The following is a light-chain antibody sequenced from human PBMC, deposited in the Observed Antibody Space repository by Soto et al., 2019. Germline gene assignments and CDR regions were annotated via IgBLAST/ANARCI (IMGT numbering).Light chain of an antibody. Sequence: EIVLTQSPATLSLSPGERATLSCRASQSVSSYLAWYQQKPVQAPRLLIYDASNRATGIPARFSGSGSGTDVTLTISSLEPEDFAVYYCQKRSKWPPYTFGQGTKLEIK. CDR3: QKRSKWPPYT. V-gene: IGKV3-11*01. CDR2: DAS. CDR1: QSVSSY. J-gene: IGKJ2*01.